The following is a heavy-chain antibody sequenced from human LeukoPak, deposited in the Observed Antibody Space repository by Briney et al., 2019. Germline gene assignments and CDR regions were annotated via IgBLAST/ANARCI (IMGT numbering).Heavy chain of an antibody. J-gene: IGHJ5*02. CDR2: IFYSGST. CDR1: GYSISSGYY. V-gene: IGHV4-38-2*02. Sequence: SETLSLTCTVSGYSISSGYYWAWIRQPPGRGLEWIGSIFYSGSTYYNPSLKNRVTMSVDTSKNQFSLKLSSVTAADTAVYYCARHLEYYYDSTGWFDPWGQGTLVTVSS. CDR3: ARHLEYYYDSTGWFDP. D-gene: IGHD3-22*01.